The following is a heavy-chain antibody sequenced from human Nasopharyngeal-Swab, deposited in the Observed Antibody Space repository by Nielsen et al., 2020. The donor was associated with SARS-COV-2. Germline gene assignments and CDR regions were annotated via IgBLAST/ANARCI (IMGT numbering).Heavy chain of an antibody. CDR2: IYYSGST. V-gene: IGHV4-30-4*01. D-gene: IGHD4-23*01. J-gene: IGHJ4*02. CDR3: ARVSPGDLKGSYCGGNSVLVDY. Sequence: WIRQPPGKGLEWIGYIYYSGSTYYNPSLKSRVTISVDTSKNQFSLKLSSVTAADTAVYYCARVSPGDLKGSYCGGNSVLVDYWGQGTLVTVSS.